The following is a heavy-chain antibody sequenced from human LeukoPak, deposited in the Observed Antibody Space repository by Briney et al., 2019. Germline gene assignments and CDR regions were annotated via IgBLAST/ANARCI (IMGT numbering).Heavy chain of an antibody. CDR2: INPNSGGT. V-gene: IGHV1-2*04. D-gene: IGHD3-22*01. CDR3: ASVRYYDSSGYRSDY. CDR1: GCTFTGYY. J-gene: IGHJ4*02. Sequence: ASVKVSCKASGCTFTGYYMHWVRQAPGQGLEWMGWINPNSGGTNYAQKFQGWVTMTRDTSISTAYMELSRLRSDDTAVYYCASVRYYDSSGYRSDYWGQGTLVTVSS.